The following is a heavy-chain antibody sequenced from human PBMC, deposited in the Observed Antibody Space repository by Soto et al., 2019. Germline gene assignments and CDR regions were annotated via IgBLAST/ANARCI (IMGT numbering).Heavy chain of an antibody. V-gene: IGHV1-69*01. CDR2: IIPIFGTP. J-gene: IGHJ4*02. D-gene: IGHD6-6*01. Sequence: QVQLVQSGAEVKKPGSSVKVSCKASGGSFSSYAISWVRQAPGQGLEWMGGIIPIFGTPSYAKKFQGRVTITAAESTSTADMELSSLRSEDTAVYYCAREYRSSSGRFDNWGQGTLVTVSS. CDR1: GGSFSSYA. CDR3: AREYRSSSGRFDN.